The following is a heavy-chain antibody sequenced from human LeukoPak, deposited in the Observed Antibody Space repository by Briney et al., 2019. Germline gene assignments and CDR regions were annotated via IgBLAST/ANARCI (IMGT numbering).Heavy chain of an antibody. CDR1: GYTFTSYG. D-gene: IGHD2-21*02. J-gene: IGHJ3*02. CDR3: ARSHIVVVTANDDAFDI. CDR2: INPNSGGT. V-gene: IGHV1-2*02. Sequence: ASVKVSCKASGYTFTSYGISWVRQAPGQGLEWMGWINPNSGGTNYAQKFQGRVTMTRDTSISTAYMELSRLRSDDTAVYYCARSHIVVVTANDDAFDIWGQGTMVTVSS.